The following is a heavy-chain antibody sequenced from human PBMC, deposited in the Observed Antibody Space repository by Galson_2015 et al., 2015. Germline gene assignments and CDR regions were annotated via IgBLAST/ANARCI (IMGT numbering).Heavy chain of an antibody. Sequence: SETLSLTCSVSGDSISDYYWNWIRQPPGKGLEWIGYINYSGSTNYNPGLKGRVTISVDTSKNQISLKVTSLTAADTALYYCARARPGYKSAWY. CDR3: ARARPGYKSAWY. V-gene: IGHV4-59*01. CDR2: INYSGST. D-gene: IGHD1-14*01. CDR1: GDSISDYY. J-gene: IGHJ2*01.